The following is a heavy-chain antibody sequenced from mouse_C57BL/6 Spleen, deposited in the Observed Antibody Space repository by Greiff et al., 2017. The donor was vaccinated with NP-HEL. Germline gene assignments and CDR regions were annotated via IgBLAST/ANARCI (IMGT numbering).Heavy chain of an antibody. D-gene: IGHD1-1*01. V-gene: IGHV1-7*01. Sequence: QVQLQQSGAELAKPGASVKLSCKASGYTFTSYWMHWVKQRPGQGLEWIGYINPSSGYTKYNQKFKDKATLTADKSSSTAYMQLSSLTYEDSAVYYCARSKDYYGSSYETYYAMDYWGQGTSVTVSS. J-gene: IGHJ4*01. CDR1: GYTFTSYW. CDR2: INPSSGYT. CDR3: ARSKDYYGSSYETYYAMDY.